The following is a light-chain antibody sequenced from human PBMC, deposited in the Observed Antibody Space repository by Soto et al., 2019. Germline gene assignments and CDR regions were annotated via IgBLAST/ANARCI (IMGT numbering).Light chain of an antibody. CDR1: SSDVGSYKS. CDR2: DVN. V-gene: IGLV2-11*01. J-gene: IGLJ2*01. CDR3: AAWDDSLRVVL. Sequence: QSALTQPRSVSASPGQSVTISCTGTSSDVGSYKSVSWYQQYPGKAPKLMIYDVNKRPSGVPDRFSGSKSGNTASLTISGLQAEDESDYYCAAWDDSLRVVLFGGGTKLTVL.